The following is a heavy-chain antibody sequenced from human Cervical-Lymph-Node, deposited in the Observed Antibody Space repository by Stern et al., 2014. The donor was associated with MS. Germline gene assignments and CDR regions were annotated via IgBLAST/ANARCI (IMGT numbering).Heavy chain of an antibody. Sequence: QVTLQESGPALVQPTQTLTLTCTIAGFSLNTRGMCVSWIRQSPGKALEWLARIDWDDDKYYSVSLKTRLTISKDASKNQVVLAVTNMDPVDTATYYCARLLTTGYFYYTMDVWGQGTTVTVPS. CDR1: GFSLNTRGMC. CDR3: ARLLTTGYFYYTMDV. V-gene: IGHV2-70*13. D-gene: IGHD4-17*01. J-gene: IGHJ6*02. CDR2: IDWDDDK.